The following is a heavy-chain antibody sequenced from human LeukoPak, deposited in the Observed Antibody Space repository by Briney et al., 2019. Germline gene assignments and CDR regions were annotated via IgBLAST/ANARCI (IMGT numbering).Heavy chain of an antibody. CDR2: IHSGGNTI. CDR3: VRKLTGTTYFDY. Sequence: PGGSLRLSCVVSGFTFSRYDMNWVRLAPGKGLEWVSYIHSGGNTIYYADSAKGRFTISRDYAKNSLYLQMNNLRAEDTAVYYCVRKLTGTTYFDYWGQGTLVTVSS. J-gene: IGHJ4*02. D-gene: IGHD1-1*01. CDR1: GFTFSRYD. V-gene: IGHV3-48*03.